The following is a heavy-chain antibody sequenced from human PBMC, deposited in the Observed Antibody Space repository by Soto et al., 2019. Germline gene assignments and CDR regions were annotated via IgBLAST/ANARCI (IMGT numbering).Heavy chain of an antibody. CDR3: AKYDYGGLVY. D-gene: IGHD4-17*01. V-gene: IGHV2-5*02. CDR2: IYWDDDK. Sequence: SGPTLVNPTQTLTLTCTFSGFSLSTRGVGVGWIRQPPGKALEWLALIYWDDDKRYSPSLKSRLTITKDTSKNQVVLTLTNMETVATATDYRAKYDYGGLVYWCQGALVTVS. J-gene: IGHJ4*02. CDR1: GFSLSTRGVG.